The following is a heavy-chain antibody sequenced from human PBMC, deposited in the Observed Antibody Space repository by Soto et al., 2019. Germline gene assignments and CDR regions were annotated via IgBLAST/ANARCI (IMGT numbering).Heavy chain of an antibody. V-gene: IGHV3-23*01. CDR1: GFSFANYA. CDR3: AKESMPEHYGDTLFDY. Sequence: VQLLASGGGLVQRGGSLRLSCEASGFSFANYALSWVRQAPGKGLEWVATFSAGGRAYYADSVKGRFTIAKDISKNTMHLQASSLRADDTAVYYCAKESMPEHYGDTLFDYWGQGTRVTVSS. J-gene: IGHJ4*02. D-gene: IGHD4-17*01. CDR2: FSAGGRA.